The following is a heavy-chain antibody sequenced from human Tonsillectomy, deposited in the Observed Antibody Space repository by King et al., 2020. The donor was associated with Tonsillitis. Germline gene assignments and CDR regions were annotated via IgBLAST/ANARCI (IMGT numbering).Heavy chain of an antibody. CDR3: ARDLRPRVFNISDGGLHI. CDR1: GITLRNYA. Sequence: VQLVESGGGLVQPGGSRRLSCAASGITLRNYAMTWVRQAPGGGLQWVAIISGNGDVVDYADSVKGRFTISRDTSSNTLDLQLNSLRGEDTAVYYCARDLRPRVFNISDGGLHIWGQGTMVTVSS. D-gene: IGHD2/OR15-2a*01. V-gene: IGHV3-23*04. CDR2: ISGNGDVV. J-gene: IGHJ3*02.